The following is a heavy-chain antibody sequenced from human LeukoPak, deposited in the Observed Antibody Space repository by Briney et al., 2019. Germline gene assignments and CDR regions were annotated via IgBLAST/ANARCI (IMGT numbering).Heavy chain of an antibody. CDR2: IWFDGSNT. J-gene: IGHJ4*02. D-gene: IGHD5-18*01. V-gene: IGHV3-33*08. CDR1: GFTFSSYT. CDR3: ARGLGYSYGYGIDY. Sequence: GGSLRLSCAASGFTFSSYTIHWVRQAPGKGPEWVAIIWFDGSNTYYAESVEGRFTISRDNSKNTLYLQMNSLRAEDTAVYSCARGLGYSYGYGIDYWGQGTLVIASS.